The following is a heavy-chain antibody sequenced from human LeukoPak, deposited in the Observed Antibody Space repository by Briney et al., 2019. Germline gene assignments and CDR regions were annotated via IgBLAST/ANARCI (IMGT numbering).Heavy chain of an antibody. Sequence: GESLKLSCAASGFTFDNHAMHWVRQAPGKALEWVSLITWNGDISYYADSVKGRFTISRDNNKNSLYLQMNSLRPEDTALYYCAKDGRSRGTYYFYMDVWGKGTTVTVSS. V-gene: IGHV3-43D*03. J-gene: IGHJ6*03. CDR2: ITWNGDIS. CDR1: GFTFDNHA. CDR3: AKDGRSRGTYYFYMDV.